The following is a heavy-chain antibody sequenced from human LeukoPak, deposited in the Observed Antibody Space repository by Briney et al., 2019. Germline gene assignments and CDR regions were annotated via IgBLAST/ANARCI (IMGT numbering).Heavy chain of an antibody. D-gene: IGHD1/OR15-1a*01. CDR2: MSASGSHT. V-gene: IGHV3-23*01. J-gene: IGHJ4*02. Sequence: GGSLRLSCAASGFTFSDFAMSWVRQAPGKGLEWVSGMSASGSHTHSADFVKGRFTISRDNLKNTLYLQMNGLRVEDTAVYYCAKVRSGNNYYFDYWGQGTLVTVSS. CDR3: AKVRSGNNYYFDY. CDR1: GFTFSDFA.